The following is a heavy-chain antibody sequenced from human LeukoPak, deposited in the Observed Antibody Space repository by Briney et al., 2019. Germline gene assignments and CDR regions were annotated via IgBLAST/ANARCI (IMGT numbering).Heavy chain of an antibody. CDR2: IKSKTDGGTT. Sequence: PGGSLRLSCAASGFTFSNAWMSWVRQAPGKGLEWVGRIKSKTDGGTTDYAAPVKGRFTISRDDSKNTLYLQMNSLKTEDTAVYYCTTVTGEQLVPALGYWGQGTLVTVSS. J-gene: IGHJ4*02. V-gene: IGHV3-15*01. D-gene: IGHD6-6*01. CDR1: GFTFSNAW. CDR3: TTVTGEQLVPALGY.